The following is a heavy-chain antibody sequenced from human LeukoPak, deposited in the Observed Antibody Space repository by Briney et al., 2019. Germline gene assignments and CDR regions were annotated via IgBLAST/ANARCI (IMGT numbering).Heavy chain of an antibody. CDR1: GGSFSGYY. CDR3: ARGGRVVAATRWFDP. CDR2: INHSGST. V-gene: IGHV4-34*01. D-gene: IGHD2-15*01. J-gene: IGHJ5*02. Sequence: SETLSLTCAVYGGSFSGYYWSWIRQPPGKGLEWIGEINHSGSTNYNPSLNSRVTISVDTSKNQFSLKLSSVTAADTAVYYCARGGRVVAATRWFDPWGQGTLVTVSS.